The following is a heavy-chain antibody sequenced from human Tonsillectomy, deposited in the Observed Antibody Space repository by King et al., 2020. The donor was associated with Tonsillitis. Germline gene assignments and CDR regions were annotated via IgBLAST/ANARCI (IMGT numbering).Heavy chain of an antibody. CDR3: ARQNYGDYVNYYYYMDV. V-gene: IGHV4-59*08. D-gene: IGHD4-17*01. CDR2: IYYSGST. CDR1: GGSISSYY. J-gene: IGHJ6*03. Sequence: LQLQESGPGLVKPSETLSLTCTVSGGSISSYYWSWIRQPPGKGLEWIGYIYYSGSTNYNPSLKSRVTISVDTSKNQFSLKLSSVTAADTAVYYCARQNYGDYVNYYYYMDVWGKGTTVTVSS.